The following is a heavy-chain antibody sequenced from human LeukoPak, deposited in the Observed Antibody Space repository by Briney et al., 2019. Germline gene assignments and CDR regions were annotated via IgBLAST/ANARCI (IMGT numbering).Heavy chain of an antibody. CDR1: GYTFTGYY. D-gene: IGHD3-10*02. CDR3: ARGKLFGELLGY. J-gene: IGHJ4*02. CDR2: IIPNIGGA. V-gene: IGHV1-2*02. Sequence: ASVKVSCKASGYTFTGYYMRWVRPAPGQGLEWMGRIIPNIGGANSAQKFQGRATMTRDTSISTAYMELRRLRSDDTAVYYCARGKLFGELLGYWGQGTLVTVSS.